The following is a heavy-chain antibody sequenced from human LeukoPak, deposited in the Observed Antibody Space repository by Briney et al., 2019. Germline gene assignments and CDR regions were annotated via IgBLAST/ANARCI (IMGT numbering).Heavy chain of an antibody. CDR3: AKDLGRPGWFDP. V-gene: IGHV3-23*01. CDR1: GFTFSSYA. Sequence: GGSLRLSCAASGFTFSSYAMSWVRQAPGKGLEWVSAISGSGGSTYYADSVKGRFTISRDNSRNTLYLQMNSLRAEDTAVYYCAKDLGRPGWFDPWGQGTLVTVSS. J-gene: IGHJ5*02. D-gene: IGHD3-16*01. CDR2: ISGSGGST.